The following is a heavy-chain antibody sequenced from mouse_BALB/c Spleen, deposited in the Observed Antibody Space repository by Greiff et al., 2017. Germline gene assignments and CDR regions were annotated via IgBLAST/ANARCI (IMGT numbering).Heavy chain of an antibody. Sequence: EVQGVESGPGLVKPSQSLSLTCTVTGYSITSDYAWNWIRQFPGNKLEWMGYISYSGSTSYNPSLKSRISITRDTSKNQFFLQLNSVTTEDTATYYCARWVDGFDYFDYWGQGTTLTVSS. CDR1: GYSITSDYA. D-gene: IGHD2-3*01. CDR3: ARWVDGFDYFDY. J-gene: IGHJ2*01. V-gene: IGHV3-2*02. CDR2: ISYSGST.